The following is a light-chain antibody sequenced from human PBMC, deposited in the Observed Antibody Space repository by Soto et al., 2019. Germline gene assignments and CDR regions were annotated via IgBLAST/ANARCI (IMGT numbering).Light chain of an antibody. J-gene: IGLJ2*01. CDR1: SGSIASSY. V-gene: IGLV6-57*02. CDR2: EDS. Sequence: NFMLTQPHSVSESPGKTVTISCTGSSGSIASSYVQWYQQRPGSAPTTVIFEDSQRPSGVPDRFSGSIDSSSNSASLTISGLKTEDEADYYCQSYDSSSVVFGGGTQLTVL. CDR3: QSYDSSSVV.